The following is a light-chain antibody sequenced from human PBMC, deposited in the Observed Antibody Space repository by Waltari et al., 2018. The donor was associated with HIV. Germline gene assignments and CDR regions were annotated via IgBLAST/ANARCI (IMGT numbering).Light chain of an antibody. CDR3: QQYYLTPLT. CDR2: WTS. J-gene: IGKJ4*01. CDR1: QSVLSSSKNKNC. Sequence: DIVMTQSPDSLAVSLGERATINCKSSQSVLSSSKNKNCLAWYQQKPGQPPKLLIYWTSIRESGVPDRFSGSGSGTDFTLTISSLQAEDVAVYYCQQYYLTPLTFGGGTKVVIK. V-gene: IGKV4-1*01.